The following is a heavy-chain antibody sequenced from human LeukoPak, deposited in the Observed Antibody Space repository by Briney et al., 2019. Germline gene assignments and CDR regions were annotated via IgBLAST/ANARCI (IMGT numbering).Heavy chain of an antibody. V-gene: IGHV4-34*01. CDR1: GGSFSGYY. J-gene: IGHJ5*02. D-gene: IGHD6-13*01. CDR2: INHSGST. Sequence: SETLSLTCAVYGGSFSGYYWSWICQPPGKGLEWIGEINHSGSTNYNPSLKSRVTISVDTSKNQFSLKLSFVTAADTAVYYCARVPGYSSRTNWFDPWGQGTLVTVSS. CDR3: ARVPGYSSRTNWFDP.